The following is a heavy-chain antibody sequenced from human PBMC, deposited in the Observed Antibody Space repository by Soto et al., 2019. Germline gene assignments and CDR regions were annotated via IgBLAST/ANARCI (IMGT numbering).Heavy chain of an antibody. V-gene: IGHV3-23*01. J-gene: IGHJ4*02. Sequence: GSLRLSSAAAGLSFSNYAMLWVRQAPGKGLEWVSAISNSFSDGNTHYADSVKGRFTISRDNDKKTVFLEMNSPRAEDTAVYYSAKVFSPEGGNYFDHWGQGTLVTVSS. CDR1: GLSFSNYA. CDR3: AKVFSPEGGNYFDH. CDR2: ISNSFSDGNT.